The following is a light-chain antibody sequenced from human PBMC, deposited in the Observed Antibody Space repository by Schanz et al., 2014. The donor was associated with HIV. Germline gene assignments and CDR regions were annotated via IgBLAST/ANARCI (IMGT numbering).Light chain of an antibody. J-gene: IGLJ2*01. CDR1: SSNIGAGYD. Sequence: QSVLTQPPSVSGAPGQRVTISCTGSSSNIGAGYDVHWYQQLPGTAPKLLIYDDNQRPSGVPDRFSGSKSGTSASLAISGLQSEDEADYYCAAWDVNLNGPVFGGGTKLTVL. CDR3: AAWDVNLNGPV. CDR2: DDN. V-gene: IGLV1-44*01.